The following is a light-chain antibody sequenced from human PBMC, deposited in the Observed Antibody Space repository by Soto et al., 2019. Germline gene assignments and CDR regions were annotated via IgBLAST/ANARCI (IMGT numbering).Light chain of an antibody. CDR2: EVS. CDR3: GSYRSSNTLVV. V-gene: IGLV2-11*01. CDR1: SSDVGGYNY. J-gene: IGLJ3*02. Sequence: QSALTQPRSVSGSPGQSVTISCTGTSSDVGGYNYVSWYQQLPGKAPKLVIYEVSNRPSGISDRFSGSKSGQTASLTISGLQTEDEADYFCGSYRSSNTLVVFGGGTKLTVL.